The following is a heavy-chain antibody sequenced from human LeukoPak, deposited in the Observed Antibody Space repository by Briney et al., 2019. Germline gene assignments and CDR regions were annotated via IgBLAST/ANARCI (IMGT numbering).Heavy chain of an antibody. CDR3: ARDGDYGMGIRYFDY. CDR1: GYTFTAYF. J-gene: IGHJ4*02. Sequence: ASVQVSCKASGYTFTAYFMHWVRQAPGQGLEWMGWINPKSGGTNYAQKFQGRVTMTRDTSISTAYMDLSRLRSDDTAVYYCARDGDYGMGIRYFDYWGQGTLVIVSS. V-gene: IGHV1-2*02. CDR2: INPKSGGT. D-gene: IGHD4-17*01.